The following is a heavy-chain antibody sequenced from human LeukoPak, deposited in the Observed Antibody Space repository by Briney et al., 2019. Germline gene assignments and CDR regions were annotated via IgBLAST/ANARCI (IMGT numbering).Heavy chain of an antibody. CDR3: ARGGEATYY. Sequence: GGSLRLSCAASGFTFSSYEMNWVRQAPGKGLEWLSYISNSGSSIHYADSVKGRFTISRDNAKNSLYLQMNSLRAEDTAVYYCARGGEATYYWGQGTLVTVSS. V-gene: IGHV3-48*03. D-gene: IGHD3-16*01. J-gene: IGHJ4*02. CDR2: ISNSGSSI. CDR1: GFTFSSYE.